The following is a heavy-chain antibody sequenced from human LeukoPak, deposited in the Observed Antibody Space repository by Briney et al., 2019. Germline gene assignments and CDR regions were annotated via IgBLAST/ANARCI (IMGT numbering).Heavy chain of an antibody. V-gene: IGHV3-48*03. D-gene: IGHD1-1*01. CDR2: ISGSGGGT. CDR1: GFTFSSYE. J-gene: IGHJ5*02. Sequence: GGSLRLSCAASGFTFSSYEMNWVRQAPGKGLEWISYISGSGGGTYYADSVKGRFTISRDNAKSSLFLQMNSLRAEDTAVYHCVREEEMERLDPWGQGTLVTVSP. CDR3: VREEEMERLDP.